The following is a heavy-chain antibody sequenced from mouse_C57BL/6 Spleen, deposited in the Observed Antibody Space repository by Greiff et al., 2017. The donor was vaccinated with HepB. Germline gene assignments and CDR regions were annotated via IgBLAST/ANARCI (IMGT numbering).Heavy chain of an antibody. D-gene: IGHD1-1*01. J-gene: IGHJ4*01. CDR1: GYAFTNYL. Sequence: QVQLQQSGAELVRPGTSVKVSCKASGYAFTNYLIEWVKQRPGQGLEWIGVINPGSGGTNYNEKFKGKATLTADKSSSTAYMQLSSLTSEDSAVYFCARAVPMDYWGQGTSVTVSS. V-gene: IGHV1-54*01. CDR3: ARAVPMDY. CDR2: INPGSGGT.